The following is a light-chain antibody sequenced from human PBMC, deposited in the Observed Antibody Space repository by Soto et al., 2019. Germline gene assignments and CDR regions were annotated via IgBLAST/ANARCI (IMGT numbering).Light chain of an antibody. CDR1: QSISSY. Sequence: DIQMTQSPSSLSASVGDRVTITCRASQSISSYLNWYQQKPGKAPKLLIYAASSLQSGVPSRFSGSGSGTEFTLTISSLQPEDFATYYCQQTNSFPITFGQGTRLEIK. CDR2: AAS. J-gene: IGKJ5*01. V-gene: IGKV1-39*01. CDR3: QQTNSFPIT.